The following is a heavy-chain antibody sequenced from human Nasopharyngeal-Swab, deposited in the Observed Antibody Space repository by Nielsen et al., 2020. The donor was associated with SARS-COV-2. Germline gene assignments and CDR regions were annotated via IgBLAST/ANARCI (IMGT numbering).Heavy chain of an antibody. CDR3: ARDPSDY. J-gene: IGHJ4*02. CDR2: ISSSSSYI. V-gene: IGHV3-21*01. Sequence: GALKISCAASGFTFSSYSMNWVRQAPGKGLEWVSSISSSSSYIYYADSVKGRFTISRDNAKNSLYLQMNSLRAEDTAVYYCARDPSDYWGQGTLVTVSS. CDR1: GFTFSSYS.